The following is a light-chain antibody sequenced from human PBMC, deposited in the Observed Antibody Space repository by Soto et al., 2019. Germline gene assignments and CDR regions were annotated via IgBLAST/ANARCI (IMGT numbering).Light chain of an antibody. V-gene: IGLV1-40*01. CDR3: QSFDSSLSGFYV. J-gene: IGLJ1*01. CDR1: SSNLGAHFD. CDR2: GNT. Sequence: QSVLTQPPSVSGAPGQRITISCTGSSSNLGAHFDVHWYQQLPGTAPKLLMYGNTNRPSGVPDRFSGSKSGTSASLAITGLQAEDDAEYYCQSFDSSLSGFYVFGTGTKVTVL.